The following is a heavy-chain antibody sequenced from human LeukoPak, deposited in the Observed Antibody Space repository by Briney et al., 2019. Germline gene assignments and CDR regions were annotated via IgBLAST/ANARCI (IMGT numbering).Heavy chain of an antibody. CDR1: GGSFSVYY. Sequence: SENLSRNCAVYGGSFSVYYWSWIRHPPGKGLEWFGEINHSGGTNDNPSLRSRVTISIDTANNQFSLKLTSVTAADAAMYCCARPSGSVKTNWFYPWGQGTLVTVAT. V-gene: IGHV4-34*01. CDR3: ARPSGSVKTNWFYP. CDR2: INHSGGT. J-gene: IGHJ5*02. D-gene: IGHD3-10*01.